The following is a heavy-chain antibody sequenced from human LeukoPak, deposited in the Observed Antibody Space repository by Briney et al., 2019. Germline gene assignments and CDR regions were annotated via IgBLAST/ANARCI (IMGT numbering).Heavy chain of an antibody. D-gene: IGHD4-17*01. J-gene: IGHJ3*02. CDR1: GGSISSYY. V-gene: IGHV4-4*07. CDR2: IYTSGST. CDR3: ARENKSTVTTLRFFDI. Sequence: SETLSLTCTVSGGSISSYYWSWIRQPAGKGLEWIGRIYTSGSTNYNPSLKSRVTMSVDTSKNQFSLKPSSVTAADTAVYYCARENKSTVTTLRFFDIWGQGTMVTVSS.